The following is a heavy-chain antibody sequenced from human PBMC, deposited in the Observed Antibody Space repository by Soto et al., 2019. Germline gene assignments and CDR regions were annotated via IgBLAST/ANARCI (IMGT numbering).Heavy chain of an antibody. CDR2: INGDGSTI. CDR1: GFTFSNSW. J-gene: IGHJ4*02. D-gene: IGHD5-12*01. CDR3: VNGGYSGAGVYYFDF. Sequence: EVQLVESGGGLVQPGGSLRLSCAASGFTFSNSWIHWVRQAPGKGLVWVSRINGDGSTINYADSVKGRFTISRDNAKNTLYLQLNSLRVEDTAVYYCVNGGYSGAGVYYFDFWGQGTRVTVSS. V-gene: IGHV3-74*01.